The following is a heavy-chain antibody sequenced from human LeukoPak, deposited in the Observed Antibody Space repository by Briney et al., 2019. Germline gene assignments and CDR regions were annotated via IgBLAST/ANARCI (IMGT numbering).Heavy chain of an antibody. CDR2: INHGGST. J-gene: IGHJ4*02. CDR1: GGSFSGYS. CDR3: ARGRYCGSTSCPPGPY. D-gene: IGHD2-2*01. V-gene: IGHV4-34*01. Sequence: SETLSLTCAVYGGSFSGYSWTWIRQPPGKGLEWIGEINHGGSTNYNPSLKSRVTISVDTSKNQFSLNLNSVTAADTAVYYCARGRYCGSTSCPPGPYWGQGTLVPVSS.